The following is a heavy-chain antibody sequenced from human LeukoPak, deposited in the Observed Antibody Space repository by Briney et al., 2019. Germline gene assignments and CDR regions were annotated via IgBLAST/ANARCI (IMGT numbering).Heavy chain of an antibody. D-gene: IGHD6-13*01. CDR2: ISVSGGTT. CDR3: ARGGIATSGLDN. Sequence: PGGSLRLSCAASGFTVSSNYMSWVRQAPGKGLEWVSSISVSGGTTNYADSVKGRFTTSRDNSKNTLYLHMNSLRAEDTAVYNCARGGIATSGLDNWGQGTLVTVSS. V-gene: IGHV3-23*01. J-gene: IGHJ4*02. CDR1: GFTVSSNY.